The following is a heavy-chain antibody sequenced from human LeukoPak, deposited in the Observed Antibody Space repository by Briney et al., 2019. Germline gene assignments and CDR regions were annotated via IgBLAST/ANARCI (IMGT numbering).Heavy chain of an antibody. CDR3: ARCHASGIGFLDY. Sequence: SETLSLTCSVPGGSISSTGHYWSWIRQPPGKGLEWIGYIYYSGSTNYNPSLKSRVTISVDTSKNQFSLKLSSVTAADTAVYYCARCHASGIGFLDYWGQGTLVTVSS. D-gene: IGHD3-10*01. CDR2: IYYSGST. CDR1: GGSISSTGHY. J-gene: IGHJ4*02. V-gene: IGHV4-61*08.